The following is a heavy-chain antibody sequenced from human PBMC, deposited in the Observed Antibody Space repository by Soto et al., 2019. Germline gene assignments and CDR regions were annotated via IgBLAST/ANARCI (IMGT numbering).Heavy chain of an antibody. Sequence: ASVKVSFKASGYTFTSYAMHWVRQAPGQRLEWMGWINAGNGNTKYSQKFQGRVTITRDTSASTAYMELSSLRSEDTAVYYCARNLMDYDILTGYYMAYYFAYWGQGTLVTVSS. V-gene: IGHV1-3*01. CDR3: ARNLMDYDILTGYYMAYYFAY. CDR2: INAGNGNT. CDR1: GYTFTSYA. J-gene: IGHJ4*02. D-gene: IGHD3-9*01.